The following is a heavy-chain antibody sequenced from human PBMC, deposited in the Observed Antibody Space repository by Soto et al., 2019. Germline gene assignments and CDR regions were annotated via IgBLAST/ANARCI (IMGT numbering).Heavy chain of an antibody. D-gene: IGHD3-3*01. CDR2: ITHGGST. Sequence: KTSETLSLTCAVYSGSFSGYYYSWIRQSPGKGLEWIGEITHGGSTTYSPSLKSRVTMSLDTSKNQFSLSMTSMTAADTAVYYCARGRLFLTTSGLAITYFDYWGQGTLVTVSS. CDR3: ARGRLFLTTSGLAITYFDY. J-gene: IGHJ4*02. V-gene: IGHV4-34*01. CDR1: SGSFSGYY.